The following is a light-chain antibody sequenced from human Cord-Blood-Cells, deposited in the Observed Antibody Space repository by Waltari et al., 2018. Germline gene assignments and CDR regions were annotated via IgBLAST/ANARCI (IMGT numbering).Light chain of an antibody. CDR2: AAS. CDR3: QKYNSVPFT. CDR1: QGIRNY. J-gene: IGKJ3*01. V-gene: IGKV1-27*01. Sequence: DIQITPSPSSLSASVGDRVTITCRASQGIRNYLAWHQQKPGKVPKLLIYAASTLQSGVPSRFSGSGSGTDFTLTISSLQPEDVATYYCQKYNSVPFTFGPGTKVDIK.